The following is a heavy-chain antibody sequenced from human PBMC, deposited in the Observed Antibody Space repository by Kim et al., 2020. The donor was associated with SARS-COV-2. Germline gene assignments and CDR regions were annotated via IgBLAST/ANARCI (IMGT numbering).Heavy chain of an antibody. CDR3: TRGSSYTQNYVQFDY. V-gene: IGHV3-11*05. J-gene: IGHJ4*01. D-gene: IGHD3-10*02. CDR2: VSSSGTYR. CDR1: GFTFSDYY. Sequence: GGSLRLSCAASGFTFSDYYMSWIRQAPGRGLEWVSYVSSSGTYRNSADSVKGRFTISRDNAKNSLYLQMNSLRVEDTAIYYCTRGSSYTQNYVQFDYWG.